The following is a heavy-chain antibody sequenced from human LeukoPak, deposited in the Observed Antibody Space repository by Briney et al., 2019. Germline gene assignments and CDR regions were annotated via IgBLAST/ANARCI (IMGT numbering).Heavy chain of an antibody. Sequence: GGSLGLSCAASGFTFSSFWMTWVRQPPGKGLEWVANIKQDGSEKYYVDSVKGRFTISRDNAKNSLYLQMNSLRAEDTAVYYCARGQWLAFWGQGTLVTVSS. CDR1: GFTFSSFW. J-gene: IGHJ4*02. CDR3: ARGQWLAF. D-gene: IGHD6-19*01. CDR2: IKQDGSEK. V-gene: IGHV3-7*04.